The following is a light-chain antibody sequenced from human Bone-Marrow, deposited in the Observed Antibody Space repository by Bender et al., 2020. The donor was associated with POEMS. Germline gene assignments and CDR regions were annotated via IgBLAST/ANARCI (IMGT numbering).Light chain of an antibody. J-gene: IGLJ3*02. Sequence: QSALTQPASVSGSPGQWITISCTGTSSDIGTYNSVSWYQQHPDKAPKLIIYDVISRPSGVSSRFSGSKSGNTASLTISGLQADDEADYYCSSFGTGQRLFGGGTKLTVL. V-gene: IGLV2-14*03. CDR1: SSDIGTYNS. CDR2: DVI. CDR3: SSFGTGQRL.